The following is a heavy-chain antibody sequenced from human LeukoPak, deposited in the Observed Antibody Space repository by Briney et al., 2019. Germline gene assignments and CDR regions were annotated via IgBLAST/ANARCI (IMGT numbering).Heavy chain of an antibody. CDR1: GGSISSYY. CDR3: ARGATQYDFWSGLNWFDP. CDR2: IYYSGST. D-gene: IGHD3-3*01. Sequence: SETLSLTCTVSGGSISSYYWSWIRPPPGKGLEWIGYIYYSGSTNYNPSLKSRVTISVDTSKNQFSLKLSSVTAADTAVYYCARGATQYDFWSGLNWFDPWGQGTLVTVSS. V-gene: IGHV4-59*01. J-gene: IGHJ5*02.